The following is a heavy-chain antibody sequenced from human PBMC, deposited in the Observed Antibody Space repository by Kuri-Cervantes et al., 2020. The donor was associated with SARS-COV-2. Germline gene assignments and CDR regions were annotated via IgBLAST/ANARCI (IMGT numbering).Heavy chain of an antibody. CDR2: INPNSGGT. D-gene: IGHD3-3*01. J-gene: IGHJ6*02. CDR3: ARDWGIDFWSGYYTSYYYGMDV. CDR1: GYTFTGYY. Sequence: ASVKVSCKASGYTFTGYYMHWVRQAPGQGLEWMGWINPNSGGTNYAQKFQGRVTMTRDTSISTAYMELSRLRSDDTAVYYCARDWGIDFWSGYYTSYYYGMDVWGQGTTVTVSS. V-gene: IGHV1-2*02.